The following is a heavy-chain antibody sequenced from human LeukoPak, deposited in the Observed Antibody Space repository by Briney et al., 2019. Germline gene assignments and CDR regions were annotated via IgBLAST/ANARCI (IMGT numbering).Heavy chain of an antibody. CDR2: INHSGST. CDR1: GGSFSGYY. CDR3: ARATMIVVEYFDY. Sequence: PSETLSLTCAVYGGSFSGYYWSWIRQPPGKGLEWIGEINHSGSTNYNPSLKSRVTISVDTSKNQFPLKLSSVTAADTAVYYCARATMIVVEYFDYWGQGTLVTVSS. J-gene: IGHJ4*02. V-gene: IGHV4-34*01. D-gene: IGHD3-22*01.